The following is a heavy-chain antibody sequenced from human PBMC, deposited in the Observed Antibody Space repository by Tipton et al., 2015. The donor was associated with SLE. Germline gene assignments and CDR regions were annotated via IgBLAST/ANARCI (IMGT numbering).Heavy chain of an antibody. CDR3: AKTVDFWSGYRV. CDR2: IIPILGIA. V-gene: IGHV1-69*02. J-gene: IGHJ6*04. CDR1: EGTFSSYI. D-gene: IGHD3-3*01. Sequence: QSGAEVKKPGASVKVSCKASEGTFSSYIISWVRQAPGQGLEWMGRIIPILGIANYAQKFQGRVTITADKSTSTAYMELNSLRSEDTAVYYCAKTVDFWSGYRVWGKGTTVTVSS.